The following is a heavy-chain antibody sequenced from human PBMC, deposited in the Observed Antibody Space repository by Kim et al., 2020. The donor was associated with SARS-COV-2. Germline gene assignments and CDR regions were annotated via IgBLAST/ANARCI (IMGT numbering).Heavy chain of an antibody. CDR3: AKGRGITMVRGEDDY. Sequence: SVQGRLTIATDNPKNALYLQMNSLRAEDTAVYYCAKGRGITMVRGEDDYWGQGTLVTVSS. J-gene: IGHJ4*02. D-gene: IGHD3-10*01. V-gene: IGHV3-23*01.